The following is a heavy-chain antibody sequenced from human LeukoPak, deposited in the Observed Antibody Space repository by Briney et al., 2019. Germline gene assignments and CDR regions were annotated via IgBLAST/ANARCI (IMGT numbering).Heavy chain of an antibody. D-gene: IGHD6-6*01. V-gene: IGHV3-7*01. CDR3: ARDGPSIAADFDC. CDR2: IKQDGSEK. J-gene: IGHJ4*02. CDR1: GFTFSTYR. Sequence: GGSLRLSCAASGFTFSTYRMSWVRQAPGKGLEWVANIKQDGSEKHYVDSVKGRFTISRDNAKNSLYLQMNSLRAEDSAVYYCARDGPSIAADFDCWGQGTLVTVSS.